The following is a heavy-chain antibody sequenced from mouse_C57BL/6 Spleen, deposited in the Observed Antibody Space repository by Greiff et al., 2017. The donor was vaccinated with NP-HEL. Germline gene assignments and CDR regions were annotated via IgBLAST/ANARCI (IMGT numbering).Heavy chain of an antibody. Sequence: EVQVVESGGGLVKPGGSLKLSCAASGFTFSDYGMHWVRQAPEKGLEWVAYISSGSSTIYYADTVKGRFTISRDNAKNTLFLQMTSLRSEDTAMYYCARYRSSYDYFDYWGQGTTLTVSS. CDR3: ARYRSSYDYFDY. D-gene: IGHD1-1*01. V-gene: IGHV5-17*01. J-gene: IGHJ2*01. CDR1: GFTFSDYG. CDR2: ISSGSSTI.